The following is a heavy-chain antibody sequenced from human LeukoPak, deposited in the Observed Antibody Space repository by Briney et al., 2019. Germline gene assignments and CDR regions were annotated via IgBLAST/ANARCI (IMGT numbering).Heavy chain of an antibody. CDR2: ISGSGGST. Sequence: GGSLRLSCAASGFTFSSYAMSWVRQAPGKGLEWVSAISGSGGSTYYADSVKGRFTISRDNSKNTLYLQMNSPRAEDTAVYYCAESRSDIVVVPAAIYYYYYYMDVWGKGTTVTVSS. D-gene: IGHD2-2*01. CDR3: AESRSDIVVVPAAIYYYYYYMDV. V-gene: IGHV3-23*01. CDR1: GFTFSSYA. J-gene: IGHJ6*03.